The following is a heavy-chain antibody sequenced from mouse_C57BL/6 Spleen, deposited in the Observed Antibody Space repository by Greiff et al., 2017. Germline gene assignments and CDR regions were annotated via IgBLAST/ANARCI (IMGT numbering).Heavy chain of an antibody. J-gene: IGHJ1*03. CDR1: GYTFTEYT. D-gene: IGHD2-3*01. CDR3: ARPPYDGYFDV. V-gene: IGHV1-62-2*01. Sequence: QVQLKESGAELVTPGASAKLSCKASGYTFTEYTIHWVKQRSGQGLEWIGWFYPGSGSIKYNEKFKDKATLTADKSSSTVYMERSRLTSEDSAVYFCARPPYDGYFDVLGTGTTVTVSS. CDR2: FYPGSGSI.